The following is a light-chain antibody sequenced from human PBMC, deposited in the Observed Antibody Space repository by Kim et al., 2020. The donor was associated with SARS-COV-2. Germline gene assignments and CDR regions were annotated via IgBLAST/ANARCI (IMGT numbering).Light chain of an antibody. CDR1: QGVSNY. J-gene: IGKJ4*01. CDR3: QQYKDFPLT. Sequence: DIQMTQTPSSLSASVGDRVTITCRASQGVSNYLAWFQQRPGKAPKSLIYTASSLHSGVPSKFSGSGSGTDFTPTISSLQPEDFATYYCQQYKDFPLTFGGGTKVDIK. V-gene: IGKV1-16*02. CDR2: TAS.